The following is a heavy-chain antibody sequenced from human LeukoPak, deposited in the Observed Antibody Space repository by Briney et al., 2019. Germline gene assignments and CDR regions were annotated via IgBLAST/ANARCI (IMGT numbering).Heavy chain of an antibody. CDR2: INTNTGNP. J-gene: IGHJ5*02. V-gene: IGHV7-4-1*02. Sequence: ASVKVSCKASGFTFTSYAMNWVRQAPGQGLEWMGWINTNTGNPTYAQGFTGRFVFSLDTSVSTAYLQISSLKAEDTAVYYCARTFVVVPAAMVGWFDPWGQGTLVTVSS. D-gene: IGHD2-2*01. CDR3: ARTFVVVPAAMVGWFDP. CDR1: GFTFTSYA.